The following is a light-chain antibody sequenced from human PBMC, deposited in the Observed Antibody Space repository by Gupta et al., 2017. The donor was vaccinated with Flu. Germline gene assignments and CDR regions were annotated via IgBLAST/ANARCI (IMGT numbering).Light chain of an antibody. J-gene: IGKJ4*01. CDR1: QGVSNW. CDR3: QQDDSFPIT. V-gene: IGKV1-12*01. CDR2: GAS. Sequence: DIQMTQSPSSVSASVGDRVTITCRASQGVSNWLAWYQQKPGKAPKLLIYGASRVQSGVPSRFSGSGSGTDFTLTISNRQPEDFATYYCQQDDSFPITFGGGTXVEIK.